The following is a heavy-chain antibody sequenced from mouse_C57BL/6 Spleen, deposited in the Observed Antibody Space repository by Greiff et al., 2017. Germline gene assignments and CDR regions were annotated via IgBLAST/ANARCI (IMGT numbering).Heavy chain of an antibody. CDR1: GFTFSDYY. CDR3: ARRGRSYYFDY. Sequence: DVKLVESGGGLVQPGGSLKLSCAASGFTFSDYYMYWVRQTPEKRLEWVAYISNGGGSTYYPDTVKGRFTISRDNAKNTLYLQMSRLKSENTAMYYCARRGRSYYFDYWGQGTTRTVSS. D-gene: IGHD1-1*01. V-gene: IGHV5-12*01. J-gene: IGHJ2*01. CDR2: ISNGGGST.